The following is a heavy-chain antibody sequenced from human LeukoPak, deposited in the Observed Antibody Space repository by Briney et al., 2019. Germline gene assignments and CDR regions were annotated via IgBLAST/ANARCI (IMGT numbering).Heavy chain of an antibody. Sequence: GVSLRLSCAASGFTFSSYAMHWVRQAPGKGLEWVAFISYDGTNKYYADSVKGRFTISRDNSENTVYLQMNSLRAGDTAVYYCAREHYYGSGSYPNYWGQGTLVTVSS. CDR3: AREHYYGSGSYPNY. D-gene: IGHD3-10*01. CDR2: ISYDGTNK. CDR1: GFTFSSYA. J-gene: IGHJ4*02. V-gene: IGHV3-30-3*01.